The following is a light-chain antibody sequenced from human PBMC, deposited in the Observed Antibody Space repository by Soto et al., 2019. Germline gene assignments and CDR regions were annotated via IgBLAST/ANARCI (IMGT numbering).Light chain of an antibody. V-gene: IGKV1-6*01. CDR1: QVIRND. CDR3: PLAHIHLWT. Sequence: AIQMTQSPSSLSASVGDRVTITCRAIQVIRNDLGWYQQKPGKAPTLLIYGASNLQSGVPTSLSGSLSGTDFPLTTTSLPTDHIATHYCPLAHIHLWTFGKETQVDI. J-gene: IGKJ1*01. CDR2: GAS.